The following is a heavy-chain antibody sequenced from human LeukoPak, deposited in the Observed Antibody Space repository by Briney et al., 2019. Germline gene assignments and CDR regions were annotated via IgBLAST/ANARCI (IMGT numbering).Heavy chain of an antibody. CDR1: GFTFDDYG. J-gene: IGHJ3*02. D-gene: IGHD4-17*01. V-gene: IGHV3-20*04. CDR2: INWNGGST. CDR3: AKDRTDLRFYGDPGDAFDI. Sequence: PGGSLRLSCAASGFTFDDYGMSWVRQAPGKGLEWVSGINWNGGSTGYADSVKGRFTISRDNSKNTLYLQMNSLRAEDTAVYYCAKDRTDLRFYGDPGDAFDIWGQGTMVTVTS.